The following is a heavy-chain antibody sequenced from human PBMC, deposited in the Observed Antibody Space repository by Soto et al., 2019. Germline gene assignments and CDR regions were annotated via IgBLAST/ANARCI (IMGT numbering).Heavy chain of an antibody. CDR1: GFTFSSYA. CDR3: AKGPSFNTVTKTLDY. J-gene: IGHJ4*02. CDR2: ISYDGSNK. D-gene: IGHD4-17*01. V-gene: IGHV3-30*04. Sequence: GGSLRLSCAASGFTFSSYAMHWVRQAPGKGLEWVAVISYDGSNKYYADSVKGRFTISRDNSKNTLYLQMNSLRAEDTAVYYCAKGPSFNTVTKTLDYWGQGTLVTVSS.